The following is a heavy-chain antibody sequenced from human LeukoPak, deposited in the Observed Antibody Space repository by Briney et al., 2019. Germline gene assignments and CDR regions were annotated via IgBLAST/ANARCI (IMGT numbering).Heavy chain of an antibody. J-gene: IGHJ4*02. CDR1: GYTFTSYY. CDR2: INPSGGST. CDR3: AVLWFGEPYFDY. V-gene: IGHV1-46*01. Sequence: ASVNVSCKASGYTFTSYYMHWVRQAPGQGLEWMGIINPSGGSTSYAQKFQGRVTMTRDTSTSTVYMDLSSLRSEDTAVYYCAVLWFGEPYFDYWGQGTLVTVSS. D-gene: IGHD3-10*01.